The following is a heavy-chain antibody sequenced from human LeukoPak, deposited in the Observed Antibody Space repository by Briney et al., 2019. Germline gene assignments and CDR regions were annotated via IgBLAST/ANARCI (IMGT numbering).Heavy chain of an antibody. V-gene: IGHV3-21*01. CDR2: ISSSSSYI. D-gene: IGHD3-22*01. CDR1: GFTVSSHY. J-gene: IGHJ3*02. Sequence: GGSLRLSCASSGFTVSSHYMSWARQAPGKGLEWVSSISSSSSYIYYADSVKGRFTISRDNAKNSLYLQMNSLRAEDTAVYYCASSPASSGYYRGAFDIWGQGTMVTVSS. CDR3: ASSPASSGYYRGAFDI.